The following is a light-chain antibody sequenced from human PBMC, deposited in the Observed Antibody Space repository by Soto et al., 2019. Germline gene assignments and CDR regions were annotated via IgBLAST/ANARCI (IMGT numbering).Light chain of an antibody. V-gene: IGLV2-14*01. CDR1: SSDVGGYNY. CDR2: DVT. J-gene: IGLJ1*01. CDR3: TSFTRGIIPYD. Sequence: QSVLTQPASVSGSPGQSITISCTGTSSDVGGYNYVSWYQQLPGKAPRLVIYDVTHRPSGVSDRLSGSRSGNTASLTISGLQAEDEADYYCTSFTRGIIPYDLGTGTKVTV.